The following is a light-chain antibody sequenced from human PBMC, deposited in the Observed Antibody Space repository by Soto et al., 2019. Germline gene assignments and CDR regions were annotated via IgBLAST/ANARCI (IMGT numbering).Light chain of an antibody. CDR3: QQYGSSPLTWT. J-gene: IGKJ1*01. CDR2: GAS. CDR1: QSVSSSY. V-gene: IGKV3-20*01. Sequence: EIVLTQSPGTLSLSPGERATLSCETSQSVSSSYLAWYQQKPGQAPRLLIYGASSRATGIPDRFSGSGSGTDFTLTISRLEPEDFAVYYCQQYGSSPLTWTFGQGTKVDIK.